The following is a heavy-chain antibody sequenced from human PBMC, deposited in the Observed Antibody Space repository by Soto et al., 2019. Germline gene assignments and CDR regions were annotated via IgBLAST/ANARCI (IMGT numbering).Heavy chain of an antibody. V-gene: IGHV3-7*01. D-gene: IGHD5-12*01. CDR1: GFTFSDYW. J-gene: IGHJ4*02. Sequence: GGSLRLSWAASGFTFSDYWMTWVRQAPGKGLEWVANIRQDGNEKYYVGSVQGRFSISRDNTENSLNLQMNSLRAEDTAVYYCARDPLYSGYDIHFDYWGQGILVTVSS. CDR3: ARDPLYSGYDIHFDY. CDR2: IRQDGNEK.